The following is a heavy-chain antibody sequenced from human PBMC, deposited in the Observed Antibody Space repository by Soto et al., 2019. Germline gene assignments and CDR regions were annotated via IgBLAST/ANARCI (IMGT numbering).Heavy chain of an antibody. CDR2: FDPEDGET. CDR3: ATEVRGSAPGTNMAVTGNFH. J-gene: IGHJ4*02. CDR1: GYTLTELS. Sequence: ASVKVSCKVSGYTLTELSMHWVRQAPGKGLEWMGGFDPEDGETIYAQKFQGRVTMTEDTSTDTAYMELSSLRSEDTAVYYCATEVRGSAPGTNMAVTGNFHWGQGALLTVSS. V-gene: IGHV1-24*01. D-gene: IGHD6-19*01.